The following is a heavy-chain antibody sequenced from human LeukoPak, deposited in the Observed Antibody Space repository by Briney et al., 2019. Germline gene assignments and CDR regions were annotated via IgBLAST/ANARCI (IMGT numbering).Heavy chain of an antibody. D-gene: IGHD2-15*01. CDR3: ARTGWSSWYYYYMDV. V-gene: IGHV4-34*01. CDR1: GGSFSGYY. Sequence: SETLSLTCAVYGGSFSGYYWSWIRQPPGKGLEWIGEINHSGSTNYNPSLKSRVTISVDTSKNQFSLKLSSVTAADTAVYYCARTGWSSWYYYYMDVWGKGTTVTVSS. CDR2: INHSGST. J-gene: IGHJ6*03.